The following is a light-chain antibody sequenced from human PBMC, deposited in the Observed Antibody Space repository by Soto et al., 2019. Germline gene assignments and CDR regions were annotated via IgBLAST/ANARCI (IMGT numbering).Light chain of an antibody. V-gene: IGKV1-5*03. Sequence: DLPMTQSPSTLSASVGDRVTITCRASQSISNWLAWYQQKPGKAPKLLIYKASSLESGVPSRFTGSGSGTEFTLTISSLQPDDFATYYCQQYDTYWTFGQGTKVVIK. J-gene: IGKJ1*01. CDR2: KAS. CDR3: QQYDTYWT. CDR1: QSISNW.